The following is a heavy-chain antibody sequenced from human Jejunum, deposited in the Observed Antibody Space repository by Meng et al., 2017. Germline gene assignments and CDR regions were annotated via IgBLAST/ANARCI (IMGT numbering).Heavy chain of an antibody. CDR3: VRNFDY. CDR1: IEPFSRINW. J-gene: IGHJ4*02. CDR2: ISVNGKI. Sequence: QMQDSGPGPVEASDTMSLGCAVSIEPFSRINWWSWVRQPPGKGLEWIAEISVNGKINYNTSLKSRVTISVDKSDNQVSLRLTSWTAADTAVYYCVRNFDYWGQGVLVTVSS. V-gene: IGHV4-4*02.